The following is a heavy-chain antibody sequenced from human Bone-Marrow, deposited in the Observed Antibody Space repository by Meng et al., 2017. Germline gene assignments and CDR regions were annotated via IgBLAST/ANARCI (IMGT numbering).Heavy chain of an antibody. CDR3: AKLVGATLRFAEYFQH. D-gene: IGHD1-26*01. J-gene: IGHJ1*01. CDR1: GFTFSNYA. CDR2: ISGSGGST. Sequence: GESLKISCRASGFTFSNYAMNWVRQAPGKGLEWVSAISGSGGSTYYADSVKGRFTISRDNSKNTLYLQMNSLRAEDTAVYYCAKLVGATLRFAEYFQHWGQGTLVTVSS. V-gene: IGHV3-23*01.